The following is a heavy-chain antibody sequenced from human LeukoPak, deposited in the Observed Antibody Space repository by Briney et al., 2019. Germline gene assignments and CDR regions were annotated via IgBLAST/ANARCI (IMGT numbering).Heavy chain of an antibody. V-gene: IGHV1-18*01. Sequence: ASVKVSCKASGYTFTSYGISWARQAPGQGLEWMGWISAYNGNTNYAQKPQGRVTMTTDTSTSTAYMELRSLRSDDTVVYCCARPYYDSSGPPYDYWGQGTLVTVSS. D-gene: IGHD3-22*01. CDR3: ARPYYDSSGPPYDY. J-gene: IGHJ4*02. CDR1: GYTFTSYG. CDR2: ISAYNGNT.